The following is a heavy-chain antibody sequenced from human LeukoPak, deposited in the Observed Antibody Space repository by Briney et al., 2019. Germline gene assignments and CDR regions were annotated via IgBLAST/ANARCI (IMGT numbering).Heavy chain of an antibody. CDR2: IRYDGSHQ. Sequence: GGSLRLSCAASGFTFSPFGMHWVRQAPGKGLEWVTFIRYDGSHQYYAGSVKGRFTVSRDNSNNTLYLQMNSLRPEDTAMYYCAKDVASYYYDTTGADYWGQGTPVTVAS. J-gene: IGHJ4*02. CDR1: GFTFSPFG. D-gene: IGHD3-22*01. V-gene: IGHV3-30*02. CDR3: AKDVASYYYDTTGADY.